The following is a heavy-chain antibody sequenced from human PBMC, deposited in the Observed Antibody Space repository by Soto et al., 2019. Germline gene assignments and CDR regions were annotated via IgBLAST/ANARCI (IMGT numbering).Heavy chain of an antibody. Sequence: PSETLSLTCTVSGGSISSGGYSWSWIRQPPGKGLEWIGYIYHSGSTYYNPSLKSRVTISVDTSKNQFSLKLSSVTAADTAVYYCARLGGIAADIRDEGWNYSDSQNYYYYGMDVWGQGTTVTVSS. CDR2: IYHSGST. D-gene: IGHD6-13*01. CDR1: GGSISSGGYS. J-gene: IGHJ6*02. V-gene: IGHV4-30-2*03. CDR3: ARLGGIAADIRDEGWNYSDSQNYYYYGMDV.